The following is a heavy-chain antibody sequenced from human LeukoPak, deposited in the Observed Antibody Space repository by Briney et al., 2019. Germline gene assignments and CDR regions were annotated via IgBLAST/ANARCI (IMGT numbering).Heavy chain of an antibody. J-gene: IGHJ4*02. CDR1: GYTFTSYD. CDR3: ARASMVRGSSPFDY. V-gene: IGHV1-8*01. D-gene: IGHD3-10*01. Sequence: GASVKVSCKASGYTFTSYDINWVRQATGQGLEWMGWMNPNSGNTGYAQKFQGRVTMTRNTSISTAYMELSSLRSEDTAVYYCARASMVRGSSPFDYWGQGTLVTVSS. CDR2: MNPNSGNT.